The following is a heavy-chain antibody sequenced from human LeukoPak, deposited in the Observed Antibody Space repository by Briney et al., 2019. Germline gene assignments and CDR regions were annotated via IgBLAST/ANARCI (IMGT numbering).Heavy chain of an antibody. J-gene: IGHJ4*02. CDR2: INHSGST. Sequence: SETLSLTCAAYGGSFSGYYWSWIRQPPGKGLEWIGEINHSGSTNYNPSLKSRVTISVDTSKSQFSLKLSSVTAADTAVYYCARGLLCSGGSCYKAIDYWGQGTLVTVS. CDR1: GGSFSGYY. D-gene: IGHD2-15*01. CDR3: ARGLLCSGGSCYKAIDY. V-gene: IGHV4-34*01.